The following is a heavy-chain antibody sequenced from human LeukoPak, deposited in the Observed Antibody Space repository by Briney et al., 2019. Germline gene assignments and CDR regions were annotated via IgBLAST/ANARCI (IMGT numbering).Heavy chain of an antibody. V-gene: IGHV3-23*01. Sequence: PGGSLRLSCAASGFTFSNYAMSWVRQAPGKGLEWVSGISGGGGSTYYADSVKGRFTISRDNSKNTLDLQMNSLRAGDSAIYYCAKGIITPDYWGQGTLVTASS. CDR3: AKGIITPDY. D-gene: IGHD3-16*01. CDR1: GFTFSNYA. J-gene: IGHJ4*02. CDR2: ISGGGGST.